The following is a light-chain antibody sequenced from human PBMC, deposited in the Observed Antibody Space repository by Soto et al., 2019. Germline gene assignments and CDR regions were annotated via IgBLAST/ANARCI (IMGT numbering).Light chain of an antibody. V-gene: IGLV7-43*01. CDR2: TTN. CDR1: TGAVTSGNY. Sequence: QAVVTQEPSLTVSPGGTVTLTCASSTGAVTSGNYASWFQQFPGQPPRTLIYTTNNRHSWTPARFSGSLLGGRAALTLSGAHNEDEADYYCLLYYGGAHLVFGGGTKLTV. J-gene: IGLJ3*02. CDR3: LLYYGGAHLV.